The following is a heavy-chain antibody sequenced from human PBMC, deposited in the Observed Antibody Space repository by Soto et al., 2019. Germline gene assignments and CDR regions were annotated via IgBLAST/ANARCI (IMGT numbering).Heavy chain of an antibody. V-gene: IGHV5-51*01. Sequence: PADELKISGNGSGYRFTRYWIGWVRQMPGKDLEWMGIMYPGDSDTRYSPSFQGQVTISADKSISTAYLQWSSLKASDTAMYDGARTVTGTTALSDYCGQVSLVILAS. CDR1: GYRFTRYW. CDR2: MYPGDSDT. J-gene: IGHJ4*01. CDR3: ARTVTGTTALSDY. D-gene: IGHD1-7*01.